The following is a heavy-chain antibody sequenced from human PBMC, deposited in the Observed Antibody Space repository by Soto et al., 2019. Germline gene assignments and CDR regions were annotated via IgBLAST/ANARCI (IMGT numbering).Heavy chain of an antibody. Sequence: GGSLRLSCAASGFTFSSYWIHWVRQVPGKGLVWVSRVNNDGSDATYADFVKGRFTSSRDNAENTVYHQMNSLRVEDTAVYYCARGGSRHSFDIWGQGTLVTVSS. CDR3: ARGGSRHSFDI. CDR1: GFTFSSYW. J-gene: IGHJ3*02. CDR2: VNNDGSDA. V-gene: IGHV3-74*01. D-gene: IGHD2-15*01.